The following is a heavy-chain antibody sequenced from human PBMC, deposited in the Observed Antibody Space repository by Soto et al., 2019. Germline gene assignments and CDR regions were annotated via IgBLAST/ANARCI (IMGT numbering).Heavy chain of an antibody. CDR1: GVTFNSSA. Sequence: EVQLLESGGGLVQPGGSLRRSCAASGVTFNSSAMNWVRQAPGKGLFWVSRINADGSIAHYAESVKGRLTISRDNAKNTLWLQLNSLRDDDTAVYYCGRERWGLLDIWGQGAMVTASS. V-gene: IGHV3-74*01. J-gene: IGHJ3*02. CDR2: INADGSIA. D-gene: IGHD7-27*01. CDR3: GRERWGLLDI.